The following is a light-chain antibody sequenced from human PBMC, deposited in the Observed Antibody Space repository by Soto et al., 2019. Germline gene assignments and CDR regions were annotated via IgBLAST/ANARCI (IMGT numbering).Light chain of an antibody. V-gene: IGKV1-5*03. CDR2: KAS. J-gene: IGKJ2*01. CDR1: QSISSW. Sequence: DIPMTQSPSTLSASIGDRVTITCRASQSISSWLAWYQQKPGKAPKLLIYKASSLESGVPSRFSGSVSGTEFTLTISSLQPDDFATYYCQQYNSYPYTFGQGTKLEIK. CDR3: QQYNSYPYT.